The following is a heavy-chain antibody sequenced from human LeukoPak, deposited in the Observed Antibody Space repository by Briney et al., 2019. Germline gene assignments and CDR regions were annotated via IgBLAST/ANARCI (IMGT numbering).Heavy chain of an antibody. V-gene: IGHV1-24*01. J-gene: IGHJ3*02. D-gene: IGHD3-3*01. Sequence: ASVKVSCKVSGYTLTQLSVHWVRQAPGKGLEWMGGFDVEDGEIIYAQKFQGRVTMTEDTSTDTAYMELSSLRSEDTAVYYCATNRQIMILGVVIMPAFDIWGQGTMVTVSS. CDR3: ATNRQIMILGVVIMPAFDI. CDR2: FDVEDGEI. CDR1: GYTLTQLS.